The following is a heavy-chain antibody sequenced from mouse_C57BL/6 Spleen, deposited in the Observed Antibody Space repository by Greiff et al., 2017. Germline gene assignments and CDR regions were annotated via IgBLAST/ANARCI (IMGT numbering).Heavy chain of an antibody. CDR3: TRGRDEDYAMDY. Sequence: VKLMESGAELVRPGASVTLSCKASGYTFTDYEMHWVKQTPVHGLEWIGAIDPETGGTAYNQKFKGKAILTADKSSSTAYMELRSLTSEDSAVYYCTRGRDEDYAMDYWGQGTSVTVSS. V-gene: IGHV1-15*01. CDR1: GYTFTDYE. CDR2: IDPETGGT. J-gene: IGHJ4*01. D-gene: IGHD3-3*01.